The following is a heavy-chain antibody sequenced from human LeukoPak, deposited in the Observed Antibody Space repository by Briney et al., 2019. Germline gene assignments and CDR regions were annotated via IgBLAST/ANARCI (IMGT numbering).Heavy chain of an antibody. V-gene: IGHV3-30*04. CDR2: FSYDGSDK. CDR1: RFIFSSYA. Sequence: GGSLRLSCAASRFIFSSYAMHWVRQAPGKGLEWVAVFSYDGSDKYYADSVKGRFTISRDNLKNTLYLQMNSLRAEDTAVFYCAKDRDDYVWGSYLGAFDIWGQGTMVTVSS. D-gene: IGHD3-16*01. CDR3: AKDRDDYVWGSYLGAFDI. J-gene: IGHJ3*02.